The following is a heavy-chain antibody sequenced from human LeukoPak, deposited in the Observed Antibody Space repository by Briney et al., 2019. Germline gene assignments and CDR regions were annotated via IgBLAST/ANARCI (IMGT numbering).Heavy chain of an antibody. CDR2: IYTSGST. D-gene: IGHD6-19*01. CDR3: ARAGIAVAGTVNYYYYYYMDV. J-gene: IGHJ6*03. V-gene: IGHV4-61*02. Sequence: NPSETLSLTCTVSGGSISSGSYYWSWIRQPAGKGLEWIGRIYTSGSTNYNPSLKSRVTISVDTSKNQFSLKLSSVTAADTAVYYCARAGIAVAGTVNYYYYYYMDVWGKGTTVTISS. CDR1: GGSISSGSYY.